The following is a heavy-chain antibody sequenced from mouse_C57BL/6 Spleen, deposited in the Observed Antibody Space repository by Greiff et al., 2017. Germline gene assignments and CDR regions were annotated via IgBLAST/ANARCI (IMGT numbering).Heavy chain of an antibody. Sequence: QVQLQQSGAELVKPGASVKISCKASGYTFTDYYINWVKQRPGKGLEWIGKIGPGSGGTYYNEKFKGKATLTADKSSSTAYMQLSSLTSKYSAVYFCAVQYYYAMDYWGQGTSVTVSS. CDR1: GYTFTDYY. CDR3: AVQYYYAMDY. J-gene: IGHJ4*01. V-gene: IGHV1-77*01. CDR2: IGPGSGGT.